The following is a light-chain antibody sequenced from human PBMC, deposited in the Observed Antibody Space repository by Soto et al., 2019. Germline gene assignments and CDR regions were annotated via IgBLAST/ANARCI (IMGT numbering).Light chain of an antibody. CDR3: QQYNSYLWT. Sequence: DIQMTQSPSTLPASVGDRVTITCRASQSISNWLAWYQQKPGKAPQLLIYKASILERGVSSRFSGSGSGTEFTLTISSLQPDYFANYYCQQYNSYLWTFGQGTKVEVK. V-gene: IGKV1-5*03. CDR1: QSISNW. CDR2: KAS. J-gene: IGKJ1*01.